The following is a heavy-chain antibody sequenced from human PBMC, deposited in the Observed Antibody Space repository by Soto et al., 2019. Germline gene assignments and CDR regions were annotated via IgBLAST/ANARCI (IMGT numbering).Heavy chain of an antibody. CDR3: ARDPGGHYCTSPSCLYYFDQ. D-gene: IGHD2-2*01. J-gene: IGHJ4*02. CDR2: ISDGGST. Sequence: EVQLLESGGALVQPGGSLRLSCAASGFTFSNHAMNWVRQAPGKGLEWVSTISDGGSTYYADSVKGRFTISRDNSKNTLYLQMNRLRAEDTAVYYCARDPGGHYCTSPSCLYYFDQWGQGTPVIISS. V-gene: IGHV3-23*01. CDR1: GFTFSNHA.